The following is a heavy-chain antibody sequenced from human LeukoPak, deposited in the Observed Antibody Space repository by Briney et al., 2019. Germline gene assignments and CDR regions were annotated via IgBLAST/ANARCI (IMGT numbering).Heavy chain of an antibody. CDR3: ARQVCSSISCYVDY. D-gene: IGHD2-2*01. CDR1: GGSFSDYY. V-gene: IGHV4-34*01. CDR2: IYHSGTS. Sequence: SETLSLTCAVYGGSFSDYYWSWIRQPPGKGLEWIGMIYHSGTSYYNPSLKGRVSISVDTSKNQFSLKVSSVTAADTAVYYCARQVCSSISCYVDYWGQRTLVTVSS. J-gene: IGHJ4*02.